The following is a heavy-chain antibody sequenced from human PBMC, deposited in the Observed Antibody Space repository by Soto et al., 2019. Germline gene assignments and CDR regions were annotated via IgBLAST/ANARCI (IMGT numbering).Heavy chain of an antibody. Sequence: EVQVVESGGGLVQPGGSLRLSCSVSGFTIITYAMHWVRQAPWKGLEYVASSSSNGDSTYYADSVKGRFTISRDNSKNTLYLQMSSLRAEDTALYYCVKDRYVDYWGQGILVTVSS. CDR1: GFTIITYA. V-gene: IGHV3-64D*06. D-gene: IGHD2-2*01. CDR3: VKDRYVDY. J-gene: IGHJ4*02. CDR2: SSSNGDST.